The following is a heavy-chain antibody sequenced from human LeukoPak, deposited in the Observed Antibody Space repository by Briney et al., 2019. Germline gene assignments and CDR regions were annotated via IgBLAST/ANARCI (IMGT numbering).Heavy chain of an antibody. J-gene: IGHJ6*04. CDR3: ARDAPPLGMDV. CDR1: GFTFSTYV. CDR2: ISNDGSTK. V-gene: IGHV3-30*04. Sequence: GGSLRLSCAASGFTFSTYVMHWVRQAPGKGLEWEAVISNDGSTKYYADSVKGRFTVSRDNSKNTVYLQMNSLRAEDTAVYYCARDAPPLGMDVWGIGTTVTVSS.